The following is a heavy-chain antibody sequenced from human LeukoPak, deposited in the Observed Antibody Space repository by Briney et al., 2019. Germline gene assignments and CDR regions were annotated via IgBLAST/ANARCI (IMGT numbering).Heavy chain of an antibody. CDR3: ARARSPDSGTYVSPGTPKHFDY. V-gene: IGHV3-11*01. Sequence: GGSLRLSCAASEFTFSDYYMSWIRQAPGKGLEWVSYISYSGDTKLYADSVKGRFTVSRDNAKNSLYLQMNSLRAEDTAVYYCARARSPDSGTYVSPGTPKHFDYWGQGILVTVSS. CDR1: EFTFSDYY. D-gene: IGHD1-26*01. J-gene: IGHJ4*02. CDR2: ISYSGDTK.